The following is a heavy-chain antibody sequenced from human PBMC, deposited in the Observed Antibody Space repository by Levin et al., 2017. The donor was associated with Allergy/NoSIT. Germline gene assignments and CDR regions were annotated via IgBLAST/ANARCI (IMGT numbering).Heavy chain of an antibody. D-gene: IGHD3-9*01. CDR1: GFTFSSYA. V-gene: IGHV3-23*01. CDR3: ANGDILTGYNWFDP. CDR2: ISGSGGST. Sequence: GGSLRLSCAASGFTFSSYAMSWVRQAPGRGLEWVSAISGSGGSTYYADSVKGRFTISRDNSKNTLYLQMNSLRAEDTAVYYCANGDILTGYNWFDPWGQGTLVTVSS. J-gene: IGHJ5*02.